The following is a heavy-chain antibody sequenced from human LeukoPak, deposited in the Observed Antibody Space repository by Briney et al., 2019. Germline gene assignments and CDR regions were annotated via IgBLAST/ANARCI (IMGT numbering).Heavy chain of an antibody. V-gene: IGHV4-61*02. CDR2: IYTSRST. CDR3: ASQTLTDDAFDI. J-gene: IGHJ3*02. CDR1: GGSVSSGTYY. Sequence: SETLSLTCTVSGGSVSSGTYYWNWIRKTDEKGLEWIVRIYTSRSTNDNHSIKRRITISVDTAKNQFSLKLTSVTAADTAVYYCASQTLTDDAFDIWGQGTMVTVSS. D-gene: IGHD1-20*01.